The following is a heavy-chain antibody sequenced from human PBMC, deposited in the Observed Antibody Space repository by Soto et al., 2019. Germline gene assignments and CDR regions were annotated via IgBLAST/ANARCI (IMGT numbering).Heavy chain of an antibody. Sequence: EVQLVESGGGLIQPGGSLRLSCAASGFTVSSNYMSWVRQAPGKGLEWVSVIYSGGSTYYADSVKGRFTISRDNSKNTLYLQMNSLRAEDTAVYYCARVCDYVRYYYGMDVWGQGTTVTVSS. CDR1: GFTVSSNY. CDR3: ARVCDYVRYYYGMDV. CDR2: IYSGGST. J-gene: IGHJ6*02. V-gene: IGHV3-53*01. D-gene: IGHD4-17*01.